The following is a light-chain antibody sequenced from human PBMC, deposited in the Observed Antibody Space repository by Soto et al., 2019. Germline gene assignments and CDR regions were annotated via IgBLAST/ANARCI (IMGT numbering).Light chain of an antibody. CDR3: SSYSSSSSLYV. J-gene: IGLJ1*01. CDR2: EVN. Sequence: QSALAQPASVPGSPGQSITISCTGTSTDVGNYNYVSWFQLHPGKAPKVLIYEVNDRPSGVSDRFSGSKSGNTASLTISGLQAEDEADYYCSSYSSSSSLYVFGTGTKVTVL. V-gene: IGLV2-14*01. CDR1: STDVGNYNY.